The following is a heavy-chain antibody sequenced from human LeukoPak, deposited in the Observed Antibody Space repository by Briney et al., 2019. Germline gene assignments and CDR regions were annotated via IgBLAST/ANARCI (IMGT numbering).Heavy chain of an antibody. CDR3: ARDLTMIVPGAFDI. D-gene: IGHD3-22*01. Sequence: GGSLRLSCAISGFTFSRYWMTWVRQAPGKGLECVAIIKPDGSGSYYGDSVKGRFTISRDNGKDSLYLQMKSLRAEDTAVYYCARDLTMIVPGAFDIWGHGTTVIVSS. CDR1: GFTFSRYW. CDR2: IKPDGSGS. V-gene: IGHV3-7*01. J-gene: IGHJ3*02.